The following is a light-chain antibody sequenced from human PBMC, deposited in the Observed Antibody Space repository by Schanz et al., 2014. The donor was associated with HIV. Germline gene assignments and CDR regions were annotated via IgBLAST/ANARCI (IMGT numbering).Light chain of an antibody. CDR2: AAS. Sequence: DIQMTQPPSTLSASVGDKVIISCRASQSISTWLAWYQQKPGKAPNLLIYAASTLHTGVPLRFSGSGSGTDVTLTINGLQPDDFATYYCQQLNSFPYTFGQGTMLE. J-gene: IGKJ2*01. CDR3: QQLNSFPYT. V-gene: IGKV1-5*01. CDR1: QSISTW.